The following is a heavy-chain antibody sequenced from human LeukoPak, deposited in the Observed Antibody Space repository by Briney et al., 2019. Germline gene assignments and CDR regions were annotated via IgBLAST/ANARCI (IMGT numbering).Heavy chain of an antibody. CDR2: MNPNSGNT. D-gene: IGHD6-19*01. J-gene: IGHJ5*02. CDR1: GFTFTSYG. CDR3: AITPLAVAGYDLP. V-gene: IGHV1-8*02. Sequence: GASVKVPCKASGFTFTSYGISWVRQATGQGLEWMGWMNPNSGNTGYAQKFQGRVTMTRNTSISTAYMELSSLRSEDTAVYYCAITPLAVAGYDLPWGQGTLVTVSS.